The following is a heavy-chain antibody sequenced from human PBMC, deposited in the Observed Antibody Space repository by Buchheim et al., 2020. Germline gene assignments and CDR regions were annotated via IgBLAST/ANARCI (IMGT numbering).Heavy chain of an antibody. J-gene: IGHJ5*02. Sequence: QVQLQESGPGLVKPSETLSLTCTVSGGSISSYYWSWFRQPPGKGLEWIGYIYYSGSTNYNPSLKSRVTISVDTSKNQFSLKLSSVTAADTAVYYCARSPGAVAGTGWFDPWGQGTL. CDR2: IYYSGST. CDR1: GGSISSYY. CDR3: ARSPGAVAGTGWFDP. V-gene: IGHV4-59*01. D-gene: IGHD6-19*01.